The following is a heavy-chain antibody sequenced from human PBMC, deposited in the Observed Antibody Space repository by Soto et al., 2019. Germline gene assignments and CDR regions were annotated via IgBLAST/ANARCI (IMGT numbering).Heavy chain of an antibody. D-gene: IGHD3-16*01. V-gene: IGHV4-34*01. CDR2: INHSGST. J-gene: IGHJ4*02. CDR1: GGSFSGYY. Sequence: PSETLSLTCAVYGGSFSGYYWSWIRQHPGKGLEWIGEINHSGSTNYNPSLKSRVTISVDTSKNQFSLKLSSVTAADTAVYYCARMGGQAAGEVDYFDYWGQGTLVTVPQ. CDR3: ARMGGQAAGEVDYFDY.